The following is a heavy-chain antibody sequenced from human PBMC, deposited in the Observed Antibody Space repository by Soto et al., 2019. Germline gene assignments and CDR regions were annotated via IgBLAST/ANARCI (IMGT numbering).Heavy chain of an antibody. CDR2: IYSSLST. V-gene: IGHV4-59*11. CDR1: VCSIISHY. CDR3: ARGGENYNWLGH. Sequence: SETLSLTCTFSVCSIISHYCSLILQPPGKGLEWVWYIYSSLSTNYNPSLKSRVTISVDTSNNQFSLRLSSVTSADTAVYYCARGGENYNWLGHWGQGTMVTVSS. D-gene: IGHD3-16*01. J-gene: IGHJ5*02.